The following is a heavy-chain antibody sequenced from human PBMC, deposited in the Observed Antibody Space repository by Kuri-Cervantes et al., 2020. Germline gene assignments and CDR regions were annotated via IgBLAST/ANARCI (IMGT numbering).Heavy chain of an antibody. V-gene: IGHV3-73*01. CDR1: GFTFSGSA. CDR3: TRRGVYSGYDSNDY. D-gene: IGHD5-12*01. Sequence: LSLTCAASGFTFSGSAMHWVRQASGKGLEWVGRIRSKANSYATAYAASVKGRFTISRDDSKNTAYLQMNSLKTEDTAVYYCTRRGVYSGYDSNDYWGQGTLVTVSS. CDR2: IRSKANSYAT. J-gene: IGHJ4*02.